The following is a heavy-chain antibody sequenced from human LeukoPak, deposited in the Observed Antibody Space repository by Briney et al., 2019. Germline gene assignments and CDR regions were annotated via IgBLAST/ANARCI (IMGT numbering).Heavy chain of an antibody. J-gene: IGHJ5*02. CDR3: ARYGRLRSSQPNWFDP. V-gene: IGHV4-59*08. CDR2: IYYSGIT. D-gene: IGHD1-26*01. Sequence: PSETLSLTCTVSGGSISTYYWSWVRQPPGKGLEWIGYIYYSGITNYSPSLKSRVTMSVDTSKNQFTLKVNSVTAADTAVYYCARYGRLRSSQPNWFDPWGQGTLVTVSS. CDR1: GGSISTYY.